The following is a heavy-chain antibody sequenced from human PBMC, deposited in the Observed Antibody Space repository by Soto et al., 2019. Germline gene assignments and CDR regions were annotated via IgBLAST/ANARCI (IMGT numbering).Heavy chain of an antibody. J-gene: IGHJ6*02. CDR3: GSVGYCSSTNCLFYYYHYGMDV. D-gene: IGHD2-2*03. Sequence: SVKVSCKASGGTFSSYAISWVRQAPGQGLEWMGGIIPIFGTTNYAQNFRARVTITADESTSTAYMELSSLTSEDTAVYYCGSVGYCSSTNCLFYYYHYGMDVWGQGTTVTVSS. V-gene: IGHV1-69*13. CDR1: GGTFSSYA. CDR2: IIPIFGTT.